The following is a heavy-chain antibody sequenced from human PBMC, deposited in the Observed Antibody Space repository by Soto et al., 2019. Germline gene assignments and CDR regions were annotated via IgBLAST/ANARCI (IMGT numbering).Heavy chain of an antibody. Sequence: QVQLQESGPGLVKTSQTLSLICSVSGGSISSGRYYWTWIRQHPGKGLEWIGYIYYTGSAYYTPSLKGRVXIXRXTXESQFSLKLNSVTAADTAVYYCARAGTYCGADCYDSWGQGTQVTVSS. CDR3: ARAGTYCGADCYDS. CDR2: IYYTGSA. CDR1: GGSISSGRYY. J-gene: IGHJ4*02. V-gene: IGHV4-31*03. D-gene: IGHD2-21*01.